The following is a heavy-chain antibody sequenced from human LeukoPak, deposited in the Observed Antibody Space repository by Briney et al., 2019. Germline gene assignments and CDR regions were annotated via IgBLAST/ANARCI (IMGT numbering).Heavy chain of an antibody. D-gene: IGHD3-9*01. V-gene: IGHV5-51*04. CDR2: INPGDSDT. CDR3: ARLNRYYDILTGYYEGDFDY. CDR1: GYSFTSYW. Sequence: PGGSLRLSCKGSGYSFTSYWIGWVRQMPGKGLEWMGIINPGDSDTRYSPAFQGQVTVSADQPLSPAYLQWSSLKASNTAMYYCARLNRYYDILTGYYEGDFDYWGQGTLVTVSS. J-gene: IGHJ4*02.